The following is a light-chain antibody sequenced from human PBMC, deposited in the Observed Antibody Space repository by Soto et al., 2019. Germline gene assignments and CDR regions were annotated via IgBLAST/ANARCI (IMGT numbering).Light chain of an antibody. V-gene: IGKV1-39*01. CDR1: QDIGTY. CDR3: QQGFTTPWT. CDR2: AAS. J-gene: IGKJ1*01. Sequence: DIQMTQSPSSLSAIVGDRVTITCRASQDIGTYVNWYQQKPGKAPQFLIYAASSMHDGVPSRFRGGGSGTEFTLTINGLQPEDFATYICQQGFTTPWTFGQGTRV.